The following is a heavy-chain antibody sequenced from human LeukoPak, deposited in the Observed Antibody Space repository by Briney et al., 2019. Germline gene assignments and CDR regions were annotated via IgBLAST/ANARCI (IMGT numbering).Heavy chain of an antibody. V-gene: IGHV3-23*01. CDR2: IHAGGSDP. J-gene: IGHJ4*02. D-gene: IGHD3-22*01. CDR1: GFTFSTSP. Sequence: PGGSLRLSCAASGFTFSTSPMGWVRQAPGKGLEWVSSIHAGGSDPFYADSVQGRFTTSRDNSKNTLSLQLNSLRAEDTAVYFCAKGGHHYNPFFYCGQGALVTVSS. CDR3: AKGGHHYNPFFY.